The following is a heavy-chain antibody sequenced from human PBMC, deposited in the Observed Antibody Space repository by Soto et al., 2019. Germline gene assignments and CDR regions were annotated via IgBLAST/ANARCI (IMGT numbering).Heavy chain of an antibody. CDR1: SGSISSSNW. V-gene: IGHV4-4*02. Sequence: QVQLQESGPGLVKPSGTLSLTCAVSSGSISSSNWWSWVRQPPGKGLEWIGEIYHSGSTNYNPSLKSRVTITVDKSKNQFSLKLSSVTAADTAVYYCARDRGYCSGDSCYSYVYWGQGTLVTVSS. CDR2: IYHSGST. D-gene: IGHD2-15*01. J-gene: IGHJ4*02. CDR3: ARDRGYCSGDSCYSYVY.